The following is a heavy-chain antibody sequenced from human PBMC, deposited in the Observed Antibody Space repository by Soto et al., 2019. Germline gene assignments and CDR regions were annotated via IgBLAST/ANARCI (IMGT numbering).Heavy chain of an antibody. J-gene: IGHJ6*02. V-gene: IGHV3-33*01. Sequence: RRLSCAASGFSFSLYGMQWVRQAPGQGLEWVAVIWYDGSNKYYADSVKGRFTISRDNSKNTLYLQMNSLRAEDTAVYYCARSPYRTGYHYGMDVWGQGTTVTVSS. CDR3: ARSPYRTGYHYGMDV. CDR1: GFSFSLYG. CDR2: IWYDGSNK. D-gene: IGHD3-9*01.